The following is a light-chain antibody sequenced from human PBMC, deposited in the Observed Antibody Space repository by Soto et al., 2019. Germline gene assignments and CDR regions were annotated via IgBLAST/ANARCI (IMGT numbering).Light chain of an antibody. CDR3: SSYTKSTFDV. CDR1: SSDIGNYNY. CDR2: EVN. V-gene: IGLV2-14*01. Sequence: QSALTQPASVSGSPGQSITISCTGTSSDIGNYNYVSWYQQHPGKAPKLIIYEVNYRPSGVSNRFSGSKSGNTASLTVSGLQADDEADYFCSSYTKSTFDVFGTGTKLTVL. J-gene: IGLJ1*01.